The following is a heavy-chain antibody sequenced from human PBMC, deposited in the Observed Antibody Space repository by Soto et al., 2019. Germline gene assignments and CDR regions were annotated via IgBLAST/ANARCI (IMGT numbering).Heavy chain of an antibody. CDR2: IYPGDSDT. CDR3: ARHLYDYLDY. Sequence: WESLKSSCKASGYSFTNYWIGWVRQMPGKGLEWMGIIYPGDSDTRYSPSFQGQVTISVDKSLSTAYLQWSSLKASDTATYYCARHLYDYLDYWGQGTLVTVSS. D-gene: IGHD3-16*01. V-gene: IGHV5-51*01. J-gene: IGHJ4*02. CDR1: GYSFTNYW.